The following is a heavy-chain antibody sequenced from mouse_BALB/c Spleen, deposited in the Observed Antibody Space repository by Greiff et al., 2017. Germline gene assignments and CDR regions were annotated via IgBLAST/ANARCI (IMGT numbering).Heavy chain of an antibody. V-gene: IGHV5-9-3*01. CDR1: GFTFSSYA. CDR2: ISSGGSYT. Sequence: EVQLVESGGGLVKPGGSLKLSCAASGFTFSSYAMSWVRQTPEKRLEWVATISSGGSYTYYPDSVKGRFTISRDNAKNTLYLQMSSLRSEDTAMYYCASQADGSSFPFAYWGQGTLVTVSA. CDR3: ASQADGSSFPFAY. D-gene: IGHD1-1*01. J-gene: IGHJ3*01.